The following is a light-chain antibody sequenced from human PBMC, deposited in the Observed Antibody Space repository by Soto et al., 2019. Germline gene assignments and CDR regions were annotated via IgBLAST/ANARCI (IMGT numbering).Light chain of an antibody. CDR3: SSYTSSSTYV. CDR2: DVS. CDR1: PTPGGGYNY. Sequence: QSALTQPASVSGSPGQSITISCTGTPTPGGGYNYVSWYQQHPGKAPKLMIYDVSNRPSGVSNRFSGSKSGNTASLTISGLQAEDEADYYCSSYTSSSTYVFGTGTKLTVL. V-gene: IGLV2-14*01. J-gene: IGLJ1*01.